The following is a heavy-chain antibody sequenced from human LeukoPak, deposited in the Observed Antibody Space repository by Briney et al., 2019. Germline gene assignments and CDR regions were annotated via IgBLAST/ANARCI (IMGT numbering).Heavy chain of an antibody. CDR2: MNPNSGNT. V-gene: IGHV1-8*01. CDR3: ARLKTAAGKNEGIDP. CDR1: GYTFASYD. J-gene: IGHJ5*02. D-gene: IGHD6-13*01. Sequence: ASVKVSCKASGYTFASYDINGVRQPAGQGLDGMGWMNPNSGNTGYAQKFQGRVNMTKNTSISTAYMELSSLRSEDTAVYYCARLKTAAGKNEGIDPWGQGTLVTVSS.